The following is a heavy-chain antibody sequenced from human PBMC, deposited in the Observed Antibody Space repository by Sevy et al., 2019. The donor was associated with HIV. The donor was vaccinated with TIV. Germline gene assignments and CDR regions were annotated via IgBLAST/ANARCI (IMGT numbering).Heavy chain of an antibody. CDR3: ARDPRMYGDYLLAYFDY. D-gene: IGHD2-8*01. V-gene: IGHV3-33*01. CDR2: IGYDGSNK. CDR1: GFTPSTYG. Sequence: GESLKISCAASGFTPSTYGMHWVRQAPGKGLEWVAVIGYDGSNKNYADSVKGRFTISRDNSKNTLFLQMDSLRAEDTAVYYCARDPRMYGDYLLAYFDYWGQGTLVTVSS. J-gene: IGHJ4*02.